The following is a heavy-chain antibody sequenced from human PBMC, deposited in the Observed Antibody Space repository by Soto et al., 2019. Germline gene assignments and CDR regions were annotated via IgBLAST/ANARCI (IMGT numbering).Heavy chain of an antibody. Sequence: QMQLQQSSPGLVKTSETLSLTCTVSGGSVIGGYFWTWIRQHPTRGLEWIGYIYYDGRTSYNPSLQSRVSISVDTSEGHFSLHLSSVTPADTAVYYCARPFSWGHDAFDVWGQGTVISVSS. J-gene: IGHJ3*01. CDR2: IYYDGRT. V-gene: IGHV4-31*03. CDR1: GGSVIGGYF. CDR3: ARPFSWGHDAFDV. D-gene: IGHD7-27*01.